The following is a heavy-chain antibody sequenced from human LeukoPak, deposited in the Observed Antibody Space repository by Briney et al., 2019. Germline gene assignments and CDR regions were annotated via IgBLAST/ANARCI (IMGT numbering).Heavy chain of an antibody. Sequence: SVKVSCKASGGTFGSYAISWVRQAPGQGLEWMGGIIPIFGTANYAQKFQGRVTITADESTSTAYMELSSLRSEDTAVYYCARHPRVGAQGVDYWGQGTLVTVSS. CDR2: IIPIFGTA. J-gene: IGHJ4*02. CDR1: GGTFGSYA. D-gene: IGHD1-26*01. CDR3: ARHPRVGAQGVDY. V-gene: IGHV1-69*01.